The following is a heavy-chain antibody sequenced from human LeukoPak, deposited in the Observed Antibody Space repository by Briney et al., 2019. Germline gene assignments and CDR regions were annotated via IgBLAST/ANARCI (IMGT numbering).Heavy chain of an antibody. V-gene: IGHV3-9*01. CDR3: ARVQSCSGGYCYRDLDY. CDR2: ISWKSGSI. D-gene: IGHD2-15*01. CDR1: GFTFDDYA. J-gene: IGHJ4*02. Sequence: GRSLRLSCAASGFTFDDYAMHWVRQAPGKGLEWVSSISWKSGSIDYADSVKGRFTISRDNAKNSLYLHMNSLRAEDTAVYYCARVQSCSGGYCYRDLDYWGQGTLVTVSS.